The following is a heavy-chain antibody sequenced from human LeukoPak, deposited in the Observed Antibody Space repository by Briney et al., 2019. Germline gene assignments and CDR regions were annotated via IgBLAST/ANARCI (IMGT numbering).Heavy chain of an antibody. Sequence: SETLSLTCTVSGASISGSGYYWGWIRQPPGKGLEWIGSIYSSGSTYYNASLQSRVTISIETSKNQISLRLNSVTAADMAMYYCAKSGDYGLIDYWGQGTLVTVSS. D-gene: IGHD4-17*01. CDR3: AKSGDYGLIDY. V-gene: IGHV4-39*01. CDR2: IYSSGST. J-gene: IGHJ4*02. CDR1: GASISGSGYY.